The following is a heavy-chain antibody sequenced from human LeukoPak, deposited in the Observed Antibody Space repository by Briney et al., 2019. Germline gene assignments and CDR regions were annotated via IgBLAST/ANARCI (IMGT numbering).Heavy chain of an antibody. CDR2: IKSKTDGGTT. D-gene: IGHD2-21*01. Sequence: GGSLRLSCAASGFTFSNAWMGWVRQAPGKGLEWVGRIKSKTDGGTTDYAAPVKGRFTISRDDSKKTLYLQMNSLKTEDTAVYYCTTDQPIVVVIAVSRGDYYYMDVWGKGTTVTVSS. V-gene: IGHV3-15*01. CDR3: TTDQPIVVVIAVSRGDYYYMDV. J-gene: IGHJ6*03. CDR1: GFTFSNAW.